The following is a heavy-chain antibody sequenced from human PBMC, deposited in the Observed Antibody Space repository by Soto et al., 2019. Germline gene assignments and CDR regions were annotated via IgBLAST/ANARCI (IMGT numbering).Heavy chain of an antibody. CDR1: GVTFSSYA. V-gene: IGHV1-69*06. J-gene: IGHJ5*02. CDR3: ASGYSSSWYWFDP. D-gene: IGHD6-13*01. Sequence: QVQLVQSGADVKKPGSSVKLSCKASGVTFSSYAISWVRQAPGQGLEWMGGIIPIFGTANYAQKFQGRVTITTDKSTSTAYMELSSLRSEDTAVYYCASGYSSSWYWFDPWGQGTLVTVSS. CDR2: IIPIFGTA.